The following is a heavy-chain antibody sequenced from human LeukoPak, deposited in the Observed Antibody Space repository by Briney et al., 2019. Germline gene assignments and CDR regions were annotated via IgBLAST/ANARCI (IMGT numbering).Heavy chain of an antibody. CDR1: GYTFTGYY. Sequence: ASVKVSCKASGYTFTGYYMHWVRQAPGQGLEWMGWINPNSGGTNYAQKFQGRVTMTRDTSISTAYMELSRLRSDDTAVYYCARVIRGADSSSLFDYWGQGTLVTVSS. D-gene: IGHD6-13*01. CDR2: INPNSGGT. CDR3: ARVIRGADSSSLFDY. J-gene: IGHJ4*02. V-gene: IGHV1-2*02.